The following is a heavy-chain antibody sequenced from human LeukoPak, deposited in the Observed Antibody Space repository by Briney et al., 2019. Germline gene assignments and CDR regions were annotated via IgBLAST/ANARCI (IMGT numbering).Heavy chain of an antibody. V-gene: IGHV3-33*01. CDR1: GFTFSSYG. CDR3: ARDPTPDDGYNPPGYFDY. Sequence: GGSLRLSCAASGFTFSSYGMHWVRQALGKGLEWVAVVWYDGSYKYYADSVKGRFTISRDNSKNTLYLQMNSLRAEDTAVYYCARDPTPDDGYNPPGYFDYWGQGTLVTVSS. CDR2: VWYDGSYK. D-gene: IGHD5-24*01. J-gene: IGHJ4*02.